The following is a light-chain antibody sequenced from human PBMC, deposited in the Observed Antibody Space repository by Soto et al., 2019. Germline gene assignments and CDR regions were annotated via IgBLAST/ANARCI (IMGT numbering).Light chain of an antibody. J-gene: IGLJ1*01. Sequence: QSVLTQPASVSGSPGQSITISCTGTSSDVGGYNYVSWYQHHPGKAPKLMIYEVSDRPSGVSNRFSGSKSGNTASLTISGLQAEDEADYYCSSYTSSSDVFGTGTKVTV. V-gene: IGLV2-14*01. CDR1: SSDVGGYNY. CDR2: EVS. CDR3: SSYTSSSDV.